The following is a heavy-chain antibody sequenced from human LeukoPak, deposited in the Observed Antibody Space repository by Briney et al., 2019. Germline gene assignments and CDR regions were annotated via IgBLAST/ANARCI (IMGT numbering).Heavy chain of an antibody. D-gene: IGHD3-10*01. V-gene: IGHV3-23*01. CDR1: GFTFSSFA. J-gene: IGHJ4*02. CDR2: ITDSAGST. Sequence: GGSLRLSCAASGFTFSSFAMSWVRQAPGKGLEWLSTITDSAGSTYYADSVKGRFTISRDNSKNTLYLLMNSLRAEDTAVYYCAKLGNFASGSYSDWGQGTLVTVSS. CDR3: AKLGNFASGSYSD.